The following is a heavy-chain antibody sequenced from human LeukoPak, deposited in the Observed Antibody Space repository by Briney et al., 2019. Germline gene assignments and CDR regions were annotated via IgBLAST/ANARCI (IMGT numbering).Heavy chain of an antibody. CDR2: IYHSGST. Sequence: PSETLSLTCTVSGGSITSSSYYWGWIRQPPGKGLEWIGEIYHSGSTNYNPSLKSRVTMSVDTSKNQFSLKLSSVTAADTAVYYCARVGDYALKDWGQGTLVTVSS. CDR1: GGSITSSSYY. J-gene: IGHJ4*02. V-gene: IGHV4-39*07. D-gene: IGHD3-16*01. CDR3: ARVGDYALKD.